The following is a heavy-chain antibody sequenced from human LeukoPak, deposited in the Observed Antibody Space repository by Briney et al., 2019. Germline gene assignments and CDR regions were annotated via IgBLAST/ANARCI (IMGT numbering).Heavy chain of an antibody. CDR3: ARDPYYDSSGYYYY. CDR1: GFTFDDYG. Sequence: GGSLRLSCAASGFTFDDYGMSWVRQAPGKGLEWVSSISSSSSYIYYADSVKGRFTISRDNAKNSLYLQMNSLRAEDTAVYYCARDPYYDSSGYYYYWGQGTLVTVSS. J-gene: IGHJ4*02. D-gene: IGHD3-22*01. V-gene: IGHV3-21*01. CDR2: ISSSSSYI.